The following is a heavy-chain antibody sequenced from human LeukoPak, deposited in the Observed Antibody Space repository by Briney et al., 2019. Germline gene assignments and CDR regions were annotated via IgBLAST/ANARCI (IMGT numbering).Heavy chain of an antibody. J-gene: IGHJ4*02. CDR3: AKDRGNNGYLD. Sequence: GGSLRLSCAASGFTFRNYAMHWVRQAPGKGLEWVAVISYDGSNKYYADSVKGRFTISRDNSKNTLYLQMNSLRAEDTAVYYCAKDRGNNGYLDWGQGTLVTVSS. V-gene: IGHV3-30*04. CDR1: GFTFRNYA. CDR2: ISYDGSNK. D-gene: IGHD2-8*01.